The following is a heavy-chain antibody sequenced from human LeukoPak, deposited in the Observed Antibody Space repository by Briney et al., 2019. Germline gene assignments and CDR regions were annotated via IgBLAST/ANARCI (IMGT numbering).Heavy chain of an antibody. V-gene: IGHV3-74*01. Sequence: PGGSLRLSCAASGFTFSSYWMHWVRQVPGKGLVWVSRINSDGSSRSYVDSVMGRFTISRDNAKNTLYLQMNSLSAEDTAVYYCARQKYLRGPDVEYFDYWGQGTLVTVSS. CDR2: INSDGSSR. J-gene: IGHJ4*02. D-gene: IGHD5/OR15-5a*01. CDR3: ARQKYLRGPDVEYFDY. CDR1: GFTFSSYW.